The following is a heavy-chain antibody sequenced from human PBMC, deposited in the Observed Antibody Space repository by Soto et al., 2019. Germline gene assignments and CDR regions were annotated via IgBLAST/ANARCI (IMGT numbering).Heavy chain of an antibody. CDR3: ARAAFRSGYYGYYYGMDV. CDR2: IIPTLGTP. Sequence: QVQLVQSGAAVKKPGSSVKVSCKASGGTFSTHAISWVRQAPGQGLEWLGGIIPTLGTPNYAQKFQGRVTVTADEYTSTAYMELSRLTSEDTAVYYCARAAFRSGYYGYYYGMDVWGQGTAVNVS. V-gene: IGHV1-69*01. CDR1: GGTFSTHA. D-gene: IGHD3-3*01. J-gene: IGHJ6*02.